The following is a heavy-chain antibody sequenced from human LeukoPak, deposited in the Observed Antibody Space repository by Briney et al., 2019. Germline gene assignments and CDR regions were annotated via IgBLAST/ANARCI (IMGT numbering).Heavy chain of an antibody. Sequence: GSLRLSCAASGFTFSRFGMNWVRQAPGKGLEWISYISSSSSAIYYADSVKGRFTISRDNAKNSLYLQMSSLGDEDTAVYYCARDRCTNGVCYTFAYWGQGTLVTVSS. CDR3: ARDRCTNGVCYTFAY. V-gene: IGHV3-48*02. CDR1: GFTFSRFG. CDR2: ISSSSSAI. J-gene: IGHJ4*02. D-gene: IGHD2-8*01.